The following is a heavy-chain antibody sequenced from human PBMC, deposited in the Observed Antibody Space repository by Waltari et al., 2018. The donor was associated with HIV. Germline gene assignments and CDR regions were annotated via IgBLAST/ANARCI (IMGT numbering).Heavy chain of an antibody. V-gene: IGHV3-21*02. CDR3: AREDYSGYVGHGFDI. CDR1: GFTFSFSSYT. D-gene: IGHD4-4*01. CDR2: ISRSGSFI. Sequence: QLVESGGGQVQPGGSLRLSCGASGFTFSFSSYTMNWVGQAPGKGLEWVSSISRSGSFIYSADAVKGRFTISRDNAKNSLYLQMNSLRTEDTAVYYCAREDYSGYVGHGFDIWGQGTMVTVSS. J-gene: IGHJ3*02.